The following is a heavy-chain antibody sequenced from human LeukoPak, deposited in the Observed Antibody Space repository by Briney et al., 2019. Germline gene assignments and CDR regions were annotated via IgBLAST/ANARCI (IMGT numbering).Heavy chain of an antibody. V-gene: IGHV3-23*01. CDR1: GFTFNDYY. Sequence: PGGSLRLSCAASGFTFNDYYMSWIRQAPGKGLERVSAISGSGGSTYYADSVRGRFTISRDNSKNTLYLQMNSLRAEATAVYYCAKESGYYFDYWGQGTLVTVSS. D-gene: IGHD5-12*01. CDR3: AKESGYYFDY. CDR2: ISGSGGST. J-gene: IGHJ4*02.